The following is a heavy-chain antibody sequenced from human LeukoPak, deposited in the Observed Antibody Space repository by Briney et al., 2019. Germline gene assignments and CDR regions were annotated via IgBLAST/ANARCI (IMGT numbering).Heavy chain of an antibody. CDR1: GFTFSSYS. J-gene: IGHJ3*02. CDR2: ISSSSSYI. Sequence: PGGSLRLSCAASGFTFSSYSMNWVRQAPGKGLEWVSSISSSSSYIYYADSVKGRFTISRDNAKNSLYLQMNSLRAEDTAVYYCARDSPYGDYPWHAFDIWGQGTMVTVSS. CDR3: ARDSPYGDYPWHAFDI. V-gene: IGHV3-21*01. D-gene: IGHD4-17*01.